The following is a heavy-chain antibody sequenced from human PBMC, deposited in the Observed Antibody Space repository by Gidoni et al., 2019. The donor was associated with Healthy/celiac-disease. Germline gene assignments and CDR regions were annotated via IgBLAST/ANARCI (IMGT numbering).Heavy chain of an antibody. D-gene: IGHD4-17*01. CDR3: ARLLTGDYVSYGMDV. Sequence: EVQLLESGGGLVQPGGSLRLSCAASGFTFSSYAMSWVRQAPGKGLEWVSAISGSGGSTYYADSVKGRFTISRDNSKNTLYLQMNSLRAEDTAVYYCARLLTGDYVSYGMDVWGQGTTVTVSS. J-gene: IGHJ6*02. CDR1: GFTFSSYA. CDR2: ISGSGGST. V-gene: IGHV3-23*01.